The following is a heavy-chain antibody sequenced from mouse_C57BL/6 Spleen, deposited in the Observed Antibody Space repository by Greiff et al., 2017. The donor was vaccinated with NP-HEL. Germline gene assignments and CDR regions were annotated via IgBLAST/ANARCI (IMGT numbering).Heavy chain of an antibody. J-gene: IGHJ3*01. CDR1: GYSFTGYY. Sequence: VQLQQSGPELVKPGASVKISCKASGYSFTGYYMNWVKQSPEKSLEWIGEINPSTGGTTYNQKFKAKATLTVDKSSSTAYMQLKSLTSEDSAVYYCARWDYGSSSWFAYWGQGTLVTVSA. V-gene: IGHV1-42*01. CDR3: ARWDYGSSSWFAY. D-gene: IGHD1-1*01. CDR2: INPSTGGT.